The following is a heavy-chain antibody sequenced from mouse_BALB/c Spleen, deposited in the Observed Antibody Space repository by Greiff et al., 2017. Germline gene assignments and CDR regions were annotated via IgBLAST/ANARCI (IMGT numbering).Heavy chain of an antibody. D-gene: IGHD4-1*01. Sequence: VQLQQSGPELVKPGASVKISCKASGYSFTGYYMHWVKQSHVKSLEWIGRINPYNGATSYNQNFKDKASLTVDKSSSTAYMELHSLTSEDSAVYYCARGELDFDYWGQGTTLTVSS. CDR2: INPYNGAT. CDR1: GYSFTGYY. CDR3: ARGELDFDY. J-gene: IGHJ2*01. V-gene: IGHV1-31*01.